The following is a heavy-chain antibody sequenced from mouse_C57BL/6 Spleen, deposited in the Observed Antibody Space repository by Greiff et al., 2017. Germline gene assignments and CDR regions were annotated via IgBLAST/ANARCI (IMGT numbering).Heavy chain of an antibody. CDR3: ALLYGSGCFAY. CDR1: GYTFTSYW. Sequence: VQLQQPGAELVKPGASVKVSCKASGYTFTSYWRHWVKQRPGQGLEWIGRIHPSDSDTNYNQKFKGKATLTVAKSSSTASMQLRSLTTEESAVYYCALLYGSGCFAYWRPGTLVTVSA. D-gene: IGHD1-1*01. V-gene: IGHV1-74*01. J-gene: IGHJ3*01. CDR2: IHPSDSDT.